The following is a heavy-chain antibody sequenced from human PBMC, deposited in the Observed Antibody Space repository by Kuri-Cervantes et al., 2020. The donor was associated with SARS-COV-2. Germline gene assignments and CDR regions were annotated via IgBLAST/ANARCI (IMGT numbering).Heavy chain of an antibody. CDR1: GGTFSSYA. Sequence: SVKVSCKASGGTFSSYAISWVRQAPGQGLEWMGRIIPILGTANYAQKFQGRVTITADKSTSTAYMELSSLRSEDTAVYCCARTYCSSTSCIPTSDYWGQGTLVTVSS. D-gene: IGHD2-2*01. J-gene: IGHJ4*02. CDR3: ARTYCSSTSCIPTSDY. V-gene: IGHV1-69*04. CDR2: IIPILGTA.